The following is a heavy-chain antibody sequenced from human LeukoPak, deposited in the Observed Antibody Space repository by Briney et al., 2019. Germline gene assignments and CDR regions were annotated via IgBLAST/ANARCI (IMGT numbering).Heavy chain of an antibody. V-gene: IGHV3-23*01. D-gene: IGHD1-1*01. Sequence: GGSLRLSCGASGFTFSSHAMTWVRQAPGKGLEWVSAISISGDTTYYADAVKGRFTISRDNSKNTLYLQMNSLRAEDTAVYYCARDLKVLDPSDAFDIWGQGTMVTVSS. CDR2: ISISGDTT. CDR3: ARDLKVLDPSDAFDI. J-gene: IGHJ3*02. CDR1: GFTFSSHA.